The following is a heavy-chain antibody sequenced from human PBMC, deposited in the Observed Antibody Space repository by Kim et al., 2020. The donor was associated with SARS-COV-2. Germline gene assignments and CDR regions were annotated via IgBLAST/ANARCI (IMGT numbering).Heavy chain of an antibody. J-gene: IGHJ5*02. V-gene: IGHV4-34*01. D-gene: IGHD2-2*01. Sequence: SETLSLTCAVYGGSFSGYYWSWIRQPPGKGLEWIGEINHSGSTNYNPSLKSRVTISVDTSKNQFSLKLSSVTAADTAVYYCARAPVPAAIPATGGWFGP. CDR2: INHSGST. CDR1: GGSFSGYY. CDR3: ARAPVPAAIPATGGWFGP.